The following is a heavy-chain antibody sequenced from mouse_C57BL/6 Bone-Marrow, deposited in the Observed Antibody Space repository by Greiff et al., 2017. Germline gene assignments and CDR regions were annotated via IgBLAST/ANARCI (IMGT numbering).Heavy chain of an antibody. J-gene: IGHJ4*01. V-gene: IGHV5-12*01. Sequence: EVKLVESGGGLVQPGGSLKLSCAASGFTFSDYYMSWVRQTPEKRLEWVAYISNGGGSTYYPDTVKGRFTISRDNAKNTLYLQMSRLKSEDTAMYYCARHHDDYAYAMDYWGQGTSVTVSS. D-gene: IGHD2-4*01. CDR2: ISNGGGST. CDR3: ARHHDDYAYAMDY. CDR1: GFTFSDYY.